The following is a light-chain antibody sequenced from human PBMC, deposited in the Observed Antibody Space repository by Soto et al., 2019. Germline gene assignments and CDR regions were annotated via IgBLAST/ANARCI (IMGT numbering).Light chain of an antibody. Sequence: EIVVTQSPATLSVSPGERATLSCRASQSVSNNLAWYQQKPGRAPRLLIYAASTRATGVPARFSGSGSGTEFTLTISSLQSEDFAVYYCQQYDDWPWTFGQGTKVDIK. CDR1: QSVSNN. CDR2: AAS. J-gene: IGKJ1*01. CDR3: QQYDDWPWT. V-gene: IGKV3-15*01.